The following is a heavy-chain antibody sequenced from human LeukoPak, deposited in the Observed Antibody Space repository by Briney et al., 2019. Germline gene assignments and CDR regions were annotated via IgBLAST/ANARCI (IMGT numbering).Heavy chain of an antibody. V-gene: IGHV3-21*01. D-gene: IGHD2-2*01. Sequence: SGGSLRLSCAASGFTFSSYSMIWVRQAPGKGLEWVSSISSSSSYIYYADSVKGRFTISRDNAKNSLYLQMNSLRAEDTAVYYCARGWETGYQLLPPYYYYYYMDVWGKGTTVTISS. CDR3: ARGWETGYQLLPPYYYYYYMDV. CDR2: ISSSSSYI. J-gene: IGHJ6*03. CDR1: GFTFSSYS.